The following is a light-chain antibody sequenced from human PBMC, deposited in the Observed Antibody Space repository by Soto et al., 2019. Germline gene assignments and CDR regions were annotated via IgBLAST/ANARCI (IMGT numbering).Light chain of an antibody. CDR1: QSVKSTS. V-gene: IGKV3-20*01. J-gene: IGKJ5*01. Sequence: VLTQSPGTLSFSPGERATLSCRASQSVKSTSLVWYQQKPAQAPRLLIYGASSRATGIPDRFSGGGSGTDFTLTISRLEPEDFAVYYCQHYNSSPPITFGQGTRLEIK. CDR3: QHYNSSPPIT. CDR2: GAS.